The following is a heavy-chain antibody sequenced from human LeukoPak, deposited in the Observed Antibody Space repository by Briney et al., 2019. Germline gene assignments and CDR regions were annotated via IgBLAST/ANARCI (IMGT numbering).Heavy chain of an antibody. Sequence: SETLSLTCTVSGGSISSYYWSWIRQPPGKGLEWIGYIYYSGSTNYNPSLKSRVTISVDTSKNQFSLKLSSVTAADTVVYYCARGFGDYYYFDYWGQGTLVTVSS. J-gene: IGHJ4*02. CDR2: IYYSGST. V-gene: IGHV4-59*01. CDR1: GGSISSYY. D-gene: IGHD2-21*01. CDR3: ARGFGDYYYFDY.